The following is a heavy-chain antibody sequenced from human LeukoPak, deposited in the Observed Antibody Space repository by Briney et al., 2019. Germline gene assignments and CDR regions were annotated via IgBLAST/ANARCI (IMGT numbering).Heavy chain of an antibody. Sequence: GGSLRLSCAASGFTFSSYSMNWVRQAPGKGLEWVSSISSSSSYIYYADSVKGRFTISRDNAKNSLYLQMNSLRAEDTAVYYCARDSNYDILTGSKGEFDPWGQGTLVTVSS. D-gene: IGHD3-9*01. CDR1: GFTFSSYS. J-gene: IGHJ5*02. CDR3: ARDSNYDILTGSKGEFDP. V-gene: IGHV3-21*01. CDR2: ISSSSSYI.